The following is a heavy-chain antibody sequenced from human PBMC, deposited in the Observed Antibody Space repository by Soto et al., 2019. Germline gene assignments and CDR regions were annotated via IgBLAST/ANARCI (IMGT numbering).Heavy chain of an antibody. CDR3: ARAQKTYSDFWSGSRRDGMDV. D-gene: IGHD3-3*01. CDR2: MNPNRGNT. CDR1: GYTFTSYD. V-gene: IGHV1-8*01. J-gene: IGHJ6*02. Sequence: ASVKVSCKASGYTFTSYDINWVRQATGQGLGWMGWMNPNRGNTGYAQKFQGRVTMTRNTSISTAYMELSSLRSEDTAVYYCARAQKTYSDFWSGSRRDGMDVWG.